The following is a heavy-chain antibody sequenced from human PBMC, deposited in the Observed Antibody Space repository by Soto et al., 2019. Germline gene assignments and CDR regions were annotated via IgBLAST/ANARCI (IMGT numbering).Heavy chain of an antibody. V-gene: IGHV3-23*01. CDR1: GFTFSSYA. CDR3: AKDLRAIAAAGSGGYNWFDP. D-gene: IGHD6-13*01. J-gene: IGHJ5*02. CDR2: ISGSGGST. Sequence: PGGSLRLSCAASGFTFSSYAMSWVRQAPGKGLEWVSAISGSGGSTYYADSVKGRFTISRDNSKNTLYLQMNRLRAEDTAVYYCAKDLRAIAAAGSGGYNWFDPWGQGTLVTVSS.